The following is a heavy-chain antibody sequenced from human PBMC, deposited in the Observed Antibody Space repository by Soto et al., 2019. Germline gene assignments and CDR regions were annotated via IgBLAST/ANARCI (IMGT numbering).Heavy chain of an antibody. CDR2: INAGNGNT. CDR3: ARDRVLFRGNRREYYVDY. J-gene: IGHJ4*02. CDR1: GYTFTSYA. Sequence: QVQLVQSGAEVKKPGASVKVSCKASGYTFTSYAMHWVRQAPGQRLEWMGWINAGNGNTKYSQKFQGRVTITRDTSARTADMELSSLRSEDTAVYYCARDRVLFRGNRREYYVDYWGKGTLVTVAA. V-gene: IGHV1-3*01. D-gene: IGHD3-10*01.